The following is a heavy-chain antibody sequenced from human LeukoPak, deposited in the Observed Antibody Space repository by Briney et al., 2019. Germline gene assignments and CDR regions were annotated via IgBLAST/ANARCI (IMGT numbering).Heavy chain of an antibody. CDR1: GFTVSSNY. CDR2: IYSGGST. V-gene: IGHV3-66*01. D-gene: IGHD2-2*02. CDR3: ARARGCSSTSCYRSPWYFDL. J-gene: IGHJ2*01. Sequence: GGSLRLSCAASGFTVSSNYMSWVRQAPGKGLERGSVIYSGGSTYYADSVKGRFTISRDNSKNTLYLQMNSLRAEDTAVYYCARARGCSSTSCYRSPWYFDLWGRGTLVTVSS.